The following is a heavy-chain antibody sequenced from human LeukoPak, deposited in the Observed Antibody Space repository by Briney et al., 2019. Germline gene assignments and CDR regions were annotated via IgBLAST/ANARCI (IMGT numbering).Heavy chain of an antibody. D-gene: IGHD6-19*01. CDR2: IYYSGST. CDR3: ARGRRSYYGMDV. J-gene: IGHJ6*02. V-gene: IGHV4-39*01. Sequence: SETLSLSCTVSGGSISSTSYYWGWIRQPPGKGLEWIGSIYYSGSTYYNPSLKSRVTISVDTSKNQFSLKLSSVTAADTAVYYCARGRRSYYGMDVWGQGTTVTVSS. CDR1: GGSISSTSYY.